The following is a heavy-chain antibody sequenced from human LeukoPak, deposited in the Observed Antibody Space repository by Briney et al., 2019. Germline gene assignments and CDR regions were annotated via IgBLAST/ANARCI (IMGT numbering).Heavy chain of an antibody. V-gene: IGHV4-34*01. CDR1: GGSFSGYY. D-gene: IGHD1-1*01. CDR2: INHSGGT. J-gene: IGHJ4*02. CDR3: ARARRDGIWTNPFDY. Sequence: SETLSLTCAIYGGSFSGYYWSWIRQPPGKGLEWIGEINHSGGTNYNPSLKSRVTISVDTSKNQFSLKLSSVTAADTAVYYCARARRDGIWTNPFDYWGQGTLVTVSS.